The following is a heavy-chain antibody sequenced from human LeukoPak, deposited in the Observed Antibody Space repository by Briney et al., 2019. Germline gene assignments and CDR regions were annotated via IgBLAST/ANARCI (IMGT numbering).Heavy chain of an antibody. J-gene: IGHJ4*02. CDR1: GGSISSSSYY. D-gene: IGHD3-3*01. CDR2: IYYSGST. Sequence: NPSETLSLTCTVSGGSISSSSYYWGWIRQPPGKGLEWIGSIYYSGSTYYNPSLKSRVTISVDTSKNQFSLKLSSVTAADTAVYYCARSVPPYDFWSGYYPYYFDYWGQGTLVTVSS. CDR3: ARSVPPYDFWSGYYPYYFDY. V-gene: IGHV4-39*07.